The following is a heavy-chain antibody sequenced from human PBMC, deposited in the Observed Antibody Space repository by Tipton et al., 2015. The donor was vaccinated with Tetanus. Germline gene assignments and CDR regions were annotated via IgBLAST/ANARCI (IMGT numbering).Heavy chain of an antibody. J-gene: IGHJ2*01. Sequence: SLRLSCAATGFTFNIFGMSWVRQAPGKGLEWVSGVSRSGDNTFYADSVKGRLTISRDNSKNTLYLQMNSLSAEDTAVYYCARDIAIVRARDWYFDVWGRGTLVTVSS. CDR3: ARDIAIVRARDWYFDV. D-gene: IGHD2/OR15-2a*01. V-gene: IGHV3-23*01. CDR1: GFTFNIFG. CDR2: VSRSGDNT.